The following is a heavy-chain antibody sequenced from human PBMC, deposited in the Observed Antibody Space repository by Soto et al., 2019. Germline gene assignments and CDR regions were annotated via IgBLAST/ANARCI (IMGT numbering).Heavy chain of an antibody. J-gene: IGHJ4*02. CDR1: GGSIRSGGYY. Sequence: PSXTLSLTCTVSGGSIRSGGYYWSWIRQHPGKGXEWIGXIYYSGSTYYXXSLQSRVXXXVDKSKNKFSLKMSSVTAADTAVYYCERVPDYWGQGTLVTVSS. CDR2: IYYSGST. V-gene: IGHV4-31*03. CDR3: ERVPDY.